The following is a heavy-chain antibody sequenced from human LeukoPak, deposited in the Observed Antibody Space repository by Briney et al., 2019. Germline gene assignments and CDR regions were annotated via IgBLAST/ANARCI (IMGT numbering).Heavy chain of an antibody. CDR1: GFTFSMYW. Sequence: TGGSLRLSCAASGFTFSMYWMYWVRQVPGTGLVWVSYISTSSSTIYYADSVKGRFTISRDNAKNSLYLQMNSLRDEDTAVYYCARGNPSDYWGRGTPVTVSS. CDR2: ISTSSSTI. CDR3: ARGNPSDY. V-gene: IGHV3-48*02. J-gene: IGHJ4*02.